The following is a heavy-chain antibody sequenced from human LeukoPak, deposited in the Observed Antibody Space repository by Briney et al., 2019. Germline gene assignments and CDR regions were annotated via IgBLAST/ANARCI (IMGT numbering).Heavy chain of an antibody. CDR2: LNADDKTT. V-gene: IGHV3-74*01. CDR1: GFTFSRYW. Sequence: GGSLRLSCAASGFTFSRYWLHWVRQPLGKGLVWLSRLNADDKTTSYADSVKGRFTTSGDDARKTLYLQMNSLSAEDTAVYYCLTIVETTTGAFDIWGQGAMVTVSS. D-gene: IGHD5-18*01. J-gene: IGHJ3*02. CDR3: LTIVETTTGAFDI.